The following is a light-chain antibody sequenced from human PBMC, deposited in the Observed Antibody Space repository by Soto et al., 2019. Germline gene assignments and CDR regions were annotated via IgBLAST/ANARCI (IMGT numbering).Light chain of an antibody. CDR1: QTVTTN. V-gene: IGKV3-15*01. Sequence: EIVMTQSPATLSVSPGERATLSCRASQTVTTNLAWYLQKPGQAPRLLIYAVSTRATGVPARFSGSGSGTEFTLTISTLQSEDFAVYYCQQYKDWPHTFRGGTKVEIK. CDR3: QQYKDWPHT. CDR2: AVS. J-gene: IGKJ4*01.